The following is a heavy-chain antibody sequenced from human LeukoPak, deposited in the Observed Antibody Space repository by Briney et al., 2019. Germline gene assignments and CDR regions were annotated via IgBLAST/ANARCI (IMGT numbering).Heavy chain of an antibody. CDR3: STVGHNLFDY. Sequence: ASVKVSCKASGYAFTGYYMHWVRQAPGQGLEWMGIINPSGGSTSYAQKFQGRVTLTRDTSTSTVYMELSSLRSEDTAVYYCSTVGHNLFDYWGQGTLVTVSS. CDR2: INPSGGST. D-gene: IGHD3/OR15-3a*01. CDR1: GYAFTGYY. J-gene: IGHJ4*02. V-gene: IGHV1-46*01.